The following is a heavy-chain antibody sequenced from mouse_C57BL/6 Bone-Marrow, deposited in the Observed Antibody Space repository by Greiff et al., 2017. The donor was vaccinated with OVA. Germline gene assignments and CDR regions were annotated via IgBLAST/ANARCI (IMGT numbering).Heavy chain of an antibody. V-gene: IGHV5-6*01. Sequence: EVMLVESGGDLVKPGGSLKLSCAASGFTFSSYGMSWVRQTPDKRLEWVATISSGGSYTYYPDSVTGRFPISRDNAKNTLYLQMSSLKAEETAMYYCERQTYYFDDWGQGTTLTVSS. J-gene: IGHJ2*01. CDR2: ISSGGSYT. CDR1: GFTFSSYG. CDR3: ERQTYYFDD.